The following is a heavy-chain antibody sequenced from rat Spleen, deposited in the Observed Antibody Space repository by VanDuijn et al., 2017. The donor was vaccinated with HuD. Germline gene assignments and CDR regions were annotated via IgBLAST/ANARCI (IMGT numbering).Heavy chain of an antibody. Sequence: EVQMVESGGGLVKPGRSLKLSCAASGFTFSNYYMAWVRQAPTKGLEWVASISPSGGSTYYRDSVKGRFTISRDNAKSTLYLQMDSLRSEDTATYYCTRRSDWYFYFGGPGTMVTVSS. J-gene: IGHJ1*01. CDR3: TRRSDWYFYF. CDR2: ISPSGGST. V-gene: IGHV5-27*01. CDR1: GFTFSNYY. D-gene: IGHD1-11*01.